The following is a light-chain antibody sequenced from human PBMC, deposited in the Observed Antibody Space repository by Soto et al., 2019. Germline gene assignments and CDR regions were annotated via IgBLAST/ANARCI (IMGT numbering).Light chain of an antibody. Sequence: DVQITQSPSTLSSSVSERFSITCRASQTIDSWLDWYQQRPGKPPNLLIYKASTLASGVPSRFSGSGSGTEFTFTINSLQPDDFATYYCQQSYSPLLTFGQGTRLEIK. CDR3: QQSYSPLLT. V-gene: IGKV1-5*03. J-gene: IGKJ5*01. CDR2: KAS. CDR1: QTIDSW.